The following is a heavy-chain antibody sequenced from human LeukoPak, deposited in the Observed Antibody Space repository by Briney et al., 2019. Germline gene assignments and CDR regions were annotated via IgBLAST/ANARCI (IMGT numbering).Heavy chain of an antibody. Sequence: PSETLSLTCTVSGGSIISSSYYWGWIRQPPGKGLEWIGEINHSGSTNYNPSLKSRVTISVDTSKNQFSLKLSSVTAADTAVYYCARGPDYYYFDYWGQGTLVTVSS. CDR2: INHSGST. J-gene: IGHJ4*02. CDR1: GGSIISSSYY. CDR3: ARGPDYYYFDY. V-gene: IGHV4-39*07. D-gene: IGHD4/OR15-4a*01.